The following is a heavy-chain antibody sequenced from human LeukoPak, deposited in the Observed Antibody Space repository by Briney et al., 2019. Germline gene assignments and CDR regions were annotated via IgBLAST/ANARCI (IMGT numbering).Heavy chain of an antibody. CDR2: ISSSSSYI. V-gene: IGHV3-21*01. J-gene: IGHJ4*02. D-gene: IGHD3-9*01. Sequence: GGSLRLSCAASGFTFSSYSMNWVRQAPGKGLEWVSSISSSSSYIYYGDSVKGRFTISRDNSKHTLYLQMNSLRAEDTAVYYCARGAYYNVLTGFKSRFLGFDYWGQGTLVTVSS. CDR1: GFTFSSYS. CDR3: ARGAYYNVLTGFKSRFLGFDY.